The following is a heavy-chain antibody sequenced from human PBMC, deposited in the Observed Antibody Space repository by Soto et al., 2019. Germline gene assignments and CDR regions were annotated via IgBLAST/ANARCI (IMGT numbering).Heavy chain of an antibody. Sequence: EVQLVESGGGLVQPGGSLRLSCAASGFTFSSYWMSWVRQAPGKGLEWVANIKQDGSEKYYVDSVKGRFTISRDNANNSLYLQLNRRGAEDTAVYYCARGMVRGRLPLCYFDYWGQGTLVTVSS. CDR1: GFTFSSYW. CDR2: IKQDGSEK. J-gene: IGHJ4*02. CDR3: ARGMVRGRLPLCYFDY. D-gene: IGHD3-10*01. V-gene: IGHV3-7*04.